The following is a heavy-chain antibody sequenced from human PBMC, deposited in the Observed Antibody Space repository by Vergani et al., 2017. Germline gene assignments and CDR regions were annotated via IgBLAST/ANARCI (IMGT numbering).Heavy chain of an antibody. D-gene: IGHD3-22*01. CDR2: ISAYNGNT. V-gene: IGHV1-18*01. CDR3: ARDTDSSGYHIQFDP. CDR1: GYTFTSYG. Sequence: QVQLVQSGAEVKKPGASVKVSCKASGYTFTSYGISWVRQAPGQGLEWMGWISAYNGNTNYAQKPQGRVTMTTDTSTSTAYMELRRLRTDDTAVYYCARDTDSSGYHIQFDPWGQGTLVTVSS. J-gene: IGHJ5*02.